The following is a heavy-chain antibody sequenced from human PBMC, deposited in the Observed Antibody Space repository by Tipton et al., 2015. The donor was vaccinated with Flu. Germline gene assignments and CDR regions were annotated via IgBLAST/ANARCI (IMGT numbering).Heavy chain of an antibody. CDR2: IYHSGTT. D-gene: IGHD7-27*01. CDR1: DYSITSGYY. Sequence: TLSLTCAVSDYSITSGYYWGWIRQPPGKGLEWIGDIYHSGTTYYNPSLESRVTTSVDTSKNQFSLQLSSVTPEDTAVYYCTRDPPGDQSYDCWGQGTLVTVSS. V-gene: IGHV4-38-2*02. CDR3: TRDPPGDQSYDC. J-gene: IGHJ4*02.